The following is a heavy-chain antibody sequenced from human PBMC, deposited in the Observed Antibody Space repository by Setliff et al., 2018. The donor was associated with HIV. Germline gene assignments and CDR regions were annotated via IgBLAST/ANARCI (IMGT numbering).Heavy chain of an antibody. V-gene: IGHV4-39*01. CDR2: IYYSGAT. D-gene: IGHD1-26*01. J-gene: IGHJ4*02. CDR1: GGSISSSSYY. Sequence: SETLSLTCTVSGGSISSSSYYWGWIRQPPGKGLEWIGSIYYSGATYYNPSLKSRVTLSVDTSNNQFSLKLSSVTAADTAVYYCARHLRWELPYYFDYWGQGTLVTAPQ. CDR3: ARHLRWELPYYFDY.